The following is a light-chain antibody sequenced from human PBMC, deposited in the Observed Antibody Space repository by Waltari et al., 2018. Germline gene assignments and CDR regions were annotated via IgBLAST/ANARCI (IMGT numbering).Light chain of an antibody. CDR2: GAS. V-gene: IGKV3-20*01. CDR1: KIVSRHY. J-gene: IGKJ4*01. Sequence: CKASKIVSRHYLSLYKQKPGQPPRILVYGASSRANGIPDMFSGSGSETDFPLTISRLEPEEFAVFYSHPYGSSPLTFGGANKVKIK. CDR3: HPYGSSPLT.